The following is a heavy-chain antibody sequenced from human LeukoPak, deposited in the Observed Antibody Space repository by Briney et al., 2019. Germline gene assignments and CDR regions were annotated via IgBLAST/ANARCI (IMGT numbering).Heavy chain of an antibody. Sequence: SETLSLTCAVYGGPFSGYYWSWIRQPPGKGLEWIGEINHSGGTYYKPSLNSRVTMSVDTSKKQFSLRQSSVTAADTAVYYCARVSNFWTAYYDYWGQGALVTVSS. CDR3: ARVSNFWTAYYDY. D-gene: IGHD3/OR15-3a*01. CDR1: GGPFSGYY. V-gene: IGHV4-34*01. J-gene: IGHJ4*02. CDR2: INHSGGT.